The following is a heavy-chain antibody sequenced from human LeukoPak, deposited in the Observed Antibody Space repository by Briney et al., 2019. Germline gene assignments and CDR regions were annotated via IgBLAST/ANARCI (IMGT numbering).Heavy chain of an antibody. CDR1: GFTFSTYS. J-gene: IGHJ4*02. Sequence: GGSLRLSCAASGFTFSTYSMNWVRQAPGKGLEWVSSISSSSSYIYYADSVKGRSTISRDNAKNSLYLQMNSLRAEDTAVYYCARDCRNTSCWIFDYWGQGTLVTVSS. D-gene: IGHD2-2*01. CDR2: ISSSSSYI. V-gene: IGHV3-21*01. CDR3: ARDCRNTSCWIFDY.